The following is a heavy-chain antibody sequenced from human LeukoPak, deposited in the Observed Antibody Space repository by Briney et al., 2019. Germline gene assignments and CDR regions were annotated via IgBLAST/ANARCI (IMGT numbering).Heavy chain of an antibody. CDR1: GFTFSSFF. V-gene: IGHV3-64*04. CDR2: VSSNGDST. Sequence: GGSLRLSCAASGFTFSSFFMHWVRQAPGKGLESVSAVSSNGDSTYYADSVKGRFTISRDNSKNTLYLQTNSLRAEDAAVYYCAKRLHSYGHGYYYYYGMDVWGQGTTVTVSS. CDR3: AKRLHSYGHGYYYYYGMDV. J-gene: IGHJ6*02. D-gene: IGHD5-18*01.